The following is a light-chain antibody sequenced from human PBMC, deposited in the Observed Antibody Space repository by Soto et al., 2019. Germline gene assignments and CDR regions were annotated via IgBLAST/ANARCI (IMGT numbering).Light chain of an antibody. V-gene: IGKV1-39*01. CDR1: QSISDY. CDR2: AAS. J-gene: IGKJ2*01. Sequence: DIPMTQSPSSLSASVGDRVTITCRASQSISDYLSWYQQKPGKAPNLLIYAASNLQGGVPSRFRGSGSGTEFTLTISSLQPEDSSTYYCHQSFTTPHTFGQGTKLEIK. CDR3: HQSFTTPHT.